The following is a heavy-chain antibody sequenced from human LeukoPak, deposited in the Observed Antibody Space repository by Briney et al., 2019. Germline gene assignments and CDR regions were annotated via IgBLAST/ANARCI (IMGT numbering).Heavy chain of an antibody. J-gene: IGHJ3*02. CDR1: GYTFTYFG. CDR2: ISTYNGNT. CDR3: ARTPRTTGSRAFDI. V-gene: IGHV1-18*01. D-gene: IGHD4-17*01. Sequence: GASGKVSCKTSGYTFTYFGITWVRQAPGQGLEWMGWISTYNGNTNYAQKLQGRVTMTTDTSTSTAYMELRSLRSDDTAVYYCARTPRTTGSRAFDIWGQGTMVTVSS.